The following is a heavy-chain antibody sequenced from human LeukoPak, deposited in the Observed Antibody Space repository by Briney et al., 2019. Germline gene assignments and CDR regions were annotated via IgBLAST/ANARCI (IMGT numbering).Heavy chain of an antibody. CDR2: IYYSGST. V-gene: IGHV4-31*03. Sequence: SQTLSLTCTVSGGSISSGGYYWSWICQHPGKGLEWIGYIYYSGSTYYNPSLKSRVTISVDTSKNQFSLKLSSVTAADTAVYYCARSNYDILTGYYRGWLRYFDYWGQGTLVTVSS. J-gene: IGHJ4*02. D-gene: IGHD3-9*01. CDR1: GGSISSGGYY. CDR3: ARSNYDILTGYYRGWLRYFDY.